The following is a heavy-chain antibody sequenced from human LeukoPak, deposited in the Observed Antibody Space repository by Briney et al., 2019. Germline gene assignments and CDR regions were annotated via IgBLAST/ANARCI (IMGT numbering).Heavy chain of an antibody. J-gene: IGHJ5*02. V-gene: IGHV3-7*01. CDR2: IKEDGSEN. CDR1: GFTFSSYW. Sequence: PGGSLRLSCEASGFTFSSYWMSWVRQAPGKGLEWVATIKEDGSENFYVDSVKGRFTISRDNAKNSLNLQMNSLRAEDTAVYYCASIALGDTWGQGTLVTVSS. D-gene: IGHD7-27*01. CDR3: ASIALGDT.